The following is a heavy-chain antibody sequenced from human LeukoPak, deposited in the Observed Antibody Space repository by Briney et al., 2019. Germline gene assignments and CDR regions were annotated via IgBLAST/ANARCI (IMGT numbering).Heavy chain of an antibody. CDR1: GFTFSSYS. CDR3: ARDTGVVDFDY. V-gene: IGHV3-21*01. D-gene: IGHD2-15*01. J-gene: IGHJ4*02. CDR2: ISSSSSYI. Sequence: TGGSLRLSCAASGFTFSSYSMNWVRQAPGKGLEWVSSISSSSSYIYYADSAKGRFTISRDNAKNSLYLQMNSLRAEDTAVYYCARDTGVVDFDYWGQGTLVTVSS.